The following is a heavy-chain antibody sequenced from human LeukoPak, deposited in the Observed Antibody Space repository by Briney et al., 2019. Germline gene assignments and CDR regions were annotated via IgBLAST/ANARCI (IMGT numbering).Heavy chain of an antibody. Sequence: GGSLRLSCAASGFTFSSYGMHWVRQAPGKGLEWVAVISYDGSNKYYADSVKGRFTISRDNSKNTLYLQMNSLRAEDTAVYYCARSEHCSGGSCYSGNWFDPWGQGTLVTVSS. J-gene: IGHJ5*02. CDR3: ARSEHCSGGSCYSGNWFDP. CDR2: ISYDGSNK. V-gene: IGHV3-30*03. CDR1: GFTFSSYG. D-gene: IGHD2-15*01.